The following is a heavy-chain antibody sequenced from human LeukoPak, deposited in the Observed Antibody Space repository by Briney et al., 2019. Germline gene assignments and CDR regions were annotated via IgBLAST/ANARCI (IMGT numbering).Heavy chain of an antibody. D-gene: IGHD6-13*01. CDR3: AREAAAALPHYYYMDV. Sequence: LETLSLTCTVSGGSISSYYWSWIRQPPGKGLEWIGYIYYSGSTNYNPSLKSRVTISVDTSKNQFSLKLSSVTAADTAVYYCAREAAAALPHYYYMDVWGKGTTVTVPS. V-gene: IGHV4-59*01. CDR1: GGSISSYY. CDR2: IYYSGST. J-gene: IGHJ6*03.